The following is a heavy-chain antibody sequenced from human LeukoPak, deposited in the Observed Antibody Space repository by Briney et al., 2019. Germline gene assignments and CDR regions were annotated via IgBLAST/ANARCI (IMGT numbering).Heavy chain of an antibody. CDR2: ISTSSNYI. J-gene: IGHJ4*02. V-gene: IGHV3-21*01. CDR3: ARGRYCGSTSCYDFDC. CDR1: GFTFSSFA. Sequence: GGSLRLSCASSGFTFSSFAMSWVRQAPGKGLEWVSSISTSSNYIYYADSVKGRFTISRDNAKNSLYLQMNSLRAEDTAVYYCARGRYCGSTSCYDFDCWGQGTLVTVTS. D-gene: IGHD2-2*01.